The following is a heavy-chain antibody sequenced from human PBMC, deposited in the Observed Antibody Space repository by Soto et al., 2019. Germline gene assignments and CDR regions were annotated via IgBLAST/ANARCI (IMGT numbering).Heavy chain of an antibody. D-gene: IGHD2-2*02. CDR2: IHYSEST. Sequence: QVQLQESGPGLVKPSQTLSLTCSVSGGSISSGAYYWSWIRQHPGKGLEWIGNIHYSESTYYNPSLKSRVIISLDTSKNQFSLNLSSVTDAETAVYYCARNPNTDCSSTGCYIYWFDPWGQGTLVTVSS. CDR1: GGSISSGAYY. V-gene: IGHV4-31*03. CDR3: ARNPNTDCSSTGCYIYWFDP. J-gene: IGHJ5*02.